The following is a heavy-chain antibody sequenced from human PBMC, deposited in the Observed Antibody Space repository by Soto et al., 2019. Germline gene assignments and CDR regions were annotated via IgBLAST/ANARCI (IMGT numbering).Heavy chain of an antibody. CDR3: ARVGYSGSYFDY. J-gene: IGHJ4*02. CDR2: ISYDGSNK. Sequence: VQLVESGGGVVQPGRSLRLSCAASGFTFSSYAMHWVRQAPGKGLEWVAVISYDGSNKYYADSVKGRFTISRDNSKNTLYLQMNSLRAEDTAVYYCARVGYSGSYFDYWGQGTLVTVSS. CDR1: GFTFSSYA. V-gene: IGHV3-30-3*01. D-gene: IGHD1-26*01.